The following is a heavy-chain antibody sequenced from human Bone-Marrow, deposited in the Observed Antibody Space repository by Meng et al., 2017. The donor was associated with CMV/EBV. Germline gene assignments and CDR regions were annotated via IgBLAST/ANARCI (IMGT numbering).Heavy chain of an antibody. D-gene: IGHD1-26*01. V-gene: IGHV3-23*03. CDR2: IYSGSSST. CDR3: AKVPSWAGEYYYYGMDV. CDR1: GFTFSSYA. J-gene: IGHJ6*02. Sequence: GGSLRLSCAASGFTFSSYAMSWVRQAPGKGLEWVSVIYSGSSSTYYADSMKGRFTISRDNSKNTLYLQMNSLRAEDTAVYYCAKVPSWAGEYYYYGMDVWGQGTTVTVSS.